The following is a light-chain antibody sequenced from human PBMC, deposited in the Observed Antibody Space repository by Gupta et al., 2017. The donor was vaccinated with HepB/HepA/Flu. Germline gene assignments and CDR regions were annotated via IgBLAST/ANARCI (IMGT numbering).Light chain of an antibody. CDR1: SSDVGGYNF. CDR3: TADTSSRTVI. CDR2: DVS. V-gene: IGLV2-14*03. Sequence: SALTHPASVSGSPGPSITISCTGTSSDVGGYNFVSWYQQHPGKAPKLLIYDVSKRPSGVTNRFSGSKSGNTASLTISERQGEDEADYYCTADTSSRTVIFGGGPKLTVV. J-gene: IGLJ2*01.